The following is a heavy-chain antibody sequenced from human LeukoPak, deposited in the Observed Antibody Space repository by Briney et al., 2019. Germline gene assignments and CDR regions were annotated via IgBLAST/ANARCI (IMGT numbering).Heavy chain of an antibody. CDR2: ISGSGGST. Sequence: PGGTLRLSCAASGFTFSSYGMSWVRQAPGKGLEWVSAISGSGGSTYYADSVKGRFTISRDNSKNTLYLQMNSLRAEDTAVYYCAKSRLDLYSGSRSPMHYYYYMDVWGKGTTVTISS. D-gene: IGHD1-26*01. V-gene: IGHV3-23*01. CDR3: AKSRLDLYSGSRSPMHYYYYMDV. CDR1: GFTFSSYG. J-gene: IGHJ6*03.